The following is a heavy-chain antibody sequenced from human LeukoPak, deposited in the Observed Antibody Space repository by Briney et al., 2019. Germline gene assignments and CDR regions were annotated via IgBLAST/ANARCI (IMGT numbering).Heavy chain of an antibody. D-gene: IGHD3-10*01. CDR1: GFTFSNYA. CDR3: AKSGGLSGSGRLAMDV. V-gene: IGHV3-23*01. CDR2: ISGSGGNT. J-gene: IGHJ6*02. Sequence: GGSLRLSCAASGFTFSNYAMSWVRQAPGKGLEWVSAISGSGGNTYYADSVKGRFTSSRDNSNNTLYVQMNSLRVEDTAVYYCAKSGGLSGSGRLAMDVWGQGTTVTVSS.